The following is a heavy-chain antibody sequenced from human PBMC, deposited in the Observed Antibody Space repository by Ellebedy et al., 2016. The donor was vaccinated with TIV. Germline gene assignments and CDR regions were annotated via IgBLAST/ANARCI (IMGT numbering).Heavy chain of an antibody. Sequence: AASVKVSCKASGYTFTSYYMHWVRQAPGQGLELMGIINPSGGSTTYAQKLQGRVTMTRDTSTSTVYMELSSLRSEDTAVYYCARARSSGWLHTTDYWGQGTLVTVSS. J-gene: IGHJ4*02. D-gene: IGHD6-19*01. V-gene: IGHV1-46*04. CDR2: INPSGGST. CDR3: ARARSSGWLHTTDY. CDR1: GYTFTSYY.